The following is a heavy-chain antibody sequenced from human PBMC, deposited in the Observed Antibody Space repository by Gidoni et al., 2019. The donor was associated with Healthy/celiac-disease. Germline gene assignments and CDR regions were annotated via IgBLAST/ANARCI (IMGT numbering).Heavy chain of an antibody. CDR3: ARDRYYYDSSDAFDI. D-gene: IGHD3-22*01. V-gene: IGHV3-21*01. Sequence: EVQLVVSGGGLVQPGGSLRLSCAASGFTFSSYSMNWVRQAPGKGLAWVSSISSSSSYIYYADSVKGRFTISRDNAKNSLYLQMNSLRAEDTAVYYCARDRYYYDSSDAFDIWGQGTMVTVSS. CDR2: ISSSSSYI. J-gene: IGHJ3*02. CDR1: GFTFSSYS.